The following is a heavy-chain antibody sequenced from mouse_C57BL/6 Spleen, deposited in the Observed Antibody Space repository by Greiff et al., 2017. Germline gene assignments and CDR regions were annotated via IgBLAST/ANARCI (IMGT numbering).Heavy chain of an antibody. Sequence: QVQLQQSGPELVKPGASVTLSCTASGYTFTSYWMHWVKQRPGQGLEWLGNINPSNGGTNYYEQFTSKATLTVDNSSSTTYMQLSSLTAEDSAVYYCANGAWFAYWGQGTLVTVSA. J-gene: IGHJ3*01. CDR3: ANGAWFAY. V-gene: IGHV1-53*01. CDR2: INPSNGGT. CDR1: GYTFTSYW.